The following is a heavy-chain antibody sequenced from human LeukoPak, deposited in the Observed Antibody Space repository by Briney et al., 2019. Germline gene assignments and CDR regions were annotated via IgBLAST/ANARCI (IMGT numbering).Heavy chain of an antibody. CDR3: AKRGSWVDY. CDR2: ISGSGDST. D-gene: IGHD2-15*01. J-gene: IGHJ4*02. V-gene: IGHV3-23*01. Sequence: GGSVRLSCAASGFAFTKYAMTWVRQAPGKGLEWVSAISGSGDSTFYADSVKGRFTISRDNSKNTLYLQMNSLRAEDTAVYYCAKRGSWVDYWGQGTLVTVSS. CDR1: GFAFTKYA.